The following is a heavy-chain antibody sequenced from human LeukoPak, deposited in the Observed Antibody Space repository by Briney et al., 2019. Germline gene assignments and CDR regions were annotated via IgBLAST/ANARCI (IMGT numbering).Heavy chain of an antibody. V-gene: IGHV1-69*06. D-gene: IGHD4-17*01. Sequence: GASVKVSCKASGGTFSSYAISWVRQAPGQGLEWMGGIIPIFGTANYAQKFQGRVTITADKSTSTAYMELSSLRSEDTAVYYCARGKESDYGDYGADYWGQGTLVTVSS. CDR3: ARGKESDYGDYGADY. CDR1: GGTFSSYA. J-gene: IGHJ4*02. CDR2: IIPIFGTA.